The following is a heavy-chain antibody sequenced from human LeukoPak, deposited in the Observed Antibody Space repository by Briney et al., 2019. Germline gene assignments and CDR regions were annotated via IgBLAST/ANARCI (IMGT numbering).Heavy chain of an antibody. CDR2: IKEDGSEK. Sequence: GGSLRLSCAASGFTFSSYWMSWVHQAPGKGLEWVANIKEDGSEKYYVDSVKGRFTISRDNSKNTLYLQMNSLRAEDTAVYYCAKAIEVPVVVFDYWGQGTLVTVSS. D-gene: IGHD3-22*01. CDR3: AKAIEVPVVVFDY. J-gene: IGHJ4*02. CDR1: GFTFSSYW. V-gene: IGHV3-7*03.